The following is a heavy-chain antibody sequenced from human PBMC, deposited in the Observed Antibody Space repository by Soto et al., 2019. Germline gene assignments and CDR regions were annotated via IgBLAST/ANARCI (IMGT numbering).Heavy chain of an antibody. CDR2: TYYRSNWRH. Sequence: SHTLSLTCAISGDSVSSNTAAWNWIRSSPSRGLEWLGRTYYRSNWRHDYAVSVKSRITVNPDTSKNHFSLQLNSVTPEDTAVYYCARDRGIAAVGWFDPWGQGTLVTVSS. V-gene: IGHV6-1*01. CDR1: GDSVSSNTAA. J-gene: IGHJ5*02. D-gene: IGHD6-13*01. CDR3: ARDRGIAAVGWFDP.